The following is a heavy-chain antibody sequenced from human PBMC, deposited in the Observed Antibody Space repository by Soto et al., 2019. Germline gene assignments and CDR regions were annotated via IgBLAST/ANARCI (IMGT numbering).Heavy chain of an antibody. CDR1: GYTFTSYA. CDR2: INAGNGNT. CDR3: ARVTRRDGYNSPGY. Sequence: AASVKVSCKASGYTFTSYAMHWVRQAPGQRLEWMGWINAGNGNTKYSQKFQGRVTITRDTSASTAYMELSSLRSEDTAVYYCARVTRRDGYNSPGYWGQGTLVTVSS. D-gene: IGHD5-12*01. V-gene: IGHV1-3*01. J-gene: IGHJ4*02.